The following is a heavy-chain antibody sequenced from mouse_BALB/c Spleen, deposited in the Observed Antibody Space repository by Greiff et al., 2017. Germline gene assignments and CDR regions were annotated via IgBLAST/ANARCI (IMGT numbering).Heavy chain of an antibody. Sequence: EVMLVESGGGLVKPGGSLKLSCAASGFAFSSYDMSWVRQTPEKRLEWVAYISSGGGSTYYPDTVKGRFTISRDNAKNTLYLQMSSLKSEDTAMYYCARREDYGYGYFDYWGQGTTLTVSS. CDR1: GFAFSSYD. V-gene: IGHV5-12-1*01. J-gene: IGHJ2*01. D-gene: IGHD1-2*01. CDR2: ISSGGGST. CDR3: ARREDYGYGYFDY.